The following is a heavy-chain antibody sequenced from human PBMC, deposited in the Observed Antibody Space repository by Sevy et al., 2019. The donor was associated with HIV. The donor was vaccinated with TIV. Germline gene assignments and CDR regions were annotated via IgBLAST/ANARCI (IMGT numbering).Heavy chain of an antibody. D-gene: IGHD2-8*01. CDR3: AREGCTKPHDY. CDR1: GFDFSIYS. V-gene: IGHV3-23*01. J-gene: IGHJ4*02. Sequence: GGSLILSCAASGFDFSIYSMSWVRQAPGKGLEWVSTLSFGCGKINYADSVKGRFTISRDNSKSSVYLQMNDMRVEDTAVCYCAREGCTKPHDYWGQGTLVTVSS. CDR2: LSFGCGKI.